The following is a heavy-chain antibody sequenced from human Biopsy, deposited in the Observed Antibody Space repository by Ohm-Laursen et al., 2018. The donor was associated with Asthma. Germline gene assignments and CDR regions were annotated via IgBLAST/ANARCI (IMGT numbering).Heavy chain of an antibody. V-gene: IGHV3-30*03. CDR2: ISFDGSNK. CDR1: GFSFSRYG. J-gene: IGHJ6*02. D-gene: IGHD2-21*02. CDR3: ASYEVVTAILPMDV. Sequence: SLRLSCTASGFSFSRYGMHWVRQAPGKGLEWVAVISFDGSNKYYGDSVKGRFTVARDNSKNTVYLQMNSLRAEDTAVYYCASYEVVTAILPMDVWGQGTTVTVSS.